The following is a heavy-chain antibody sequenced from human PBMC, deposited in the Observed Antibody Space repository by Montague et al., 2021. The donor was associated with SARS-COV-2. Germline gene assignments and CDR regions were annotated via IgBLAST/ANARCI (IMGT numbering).Heavy chain of an antibody. CDR3: ARSRENYNNLTGDPYYFDH. V-gene: IGHV4-59*01. Sequence: SETLSLTCTVSGGSISRYYWNWIRQPPGKGLEWIAYIYYSGSTNYNPSLKSRVTISVDTSKNQFSLKLSSVTAADTAVYYCARSRENYNNLTGDPYYFDHGGQGTLVTVSS. CDR1: GGSISRYY. J-gene: IGHJ4*02. D-gene: IGHD3-9*01. CDR2: IYYSGST.